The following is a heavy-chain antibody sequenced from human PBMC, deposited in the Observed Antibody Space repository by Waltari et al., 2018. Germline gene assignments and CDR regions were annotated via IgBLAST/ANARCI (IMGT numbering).Heavy chain of an antibody. V-gene: IGHV3-7*01. CDR1: GFPFGRFG. CDR3: VRDDDGGMGAV. D-gene: IGHD3-16*01. Sequence: EVQLVESGGGLVQPGGSLRLSCAASGFPFGRFGMSWVRQAPGKGLEWVANIYQDGTVTNYVDSVKGRFTTSRDNARNSLYLQMNSLRVDDTAVYYCVRDDDGGMGAVWGQGTTVTVSS. J-gene: IGHJ6*02. CDR2: IYQDGTVT.